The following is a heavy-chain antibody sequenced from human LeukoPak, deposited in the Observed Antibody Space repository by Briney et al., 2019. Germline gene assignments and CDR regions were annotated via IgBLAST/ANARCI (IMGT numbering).Heavy chain of an antibody. Sequence: GGSLRLSCAASGFTFSSYEMNWVRQAPGKGLEWVSYIISSASTIYYADSVKGRFTISRDNAKNSLYLQMNSLRAEDTAVYYCARYSSSDAFHIWGQGTMGTVSS. CDR2: IISSASTI. CDR3: ARYSSSDAFHI. D-gene: IGHD6-6*01. V-gene: IGHV3-48*03. J-gene: IGHJ3*02. CDR1: GFTFSSYE.